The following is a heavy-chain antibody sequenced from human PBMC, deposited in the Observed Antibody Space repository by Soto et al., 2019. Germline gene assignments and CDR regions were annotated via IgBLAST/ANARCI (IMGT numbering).Heavy chain of an antibody. CDR2: ISSTSYTI. CDR3: ARDLRDSGDHAGNS. V-gene: IGHV3-48*01. D-gene: IGHD3-10*01. J-gene: IGHJ4*02. CDR1: GFTFSSAS. Sequence: EVQLVESGGGLAHPGESLRLSCAASGFTFSSASMIWVRQAPGKGMEYISFISSTSYTIHYADSVKGRFTVSRDNDNKALYLQMTSLRADVTAVYYCARDLRDSGDHAGNSWGQGTRVTVSS.